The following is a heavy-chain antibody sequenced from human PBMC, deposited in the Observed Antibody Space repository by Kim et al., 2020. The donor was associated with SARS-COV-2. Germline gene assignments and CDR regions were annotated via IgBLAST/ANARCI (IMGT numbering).Heavy chain of an antibody. Sequence: SETLSLTCTASGGSISSYYWSWIRQPPGKGLEWIGYIYYSGSTNYNPSLKSRVTISVDTSKNQFSLKLSSVTAADTAVYYCARVNYYDSSGYSYGWFDPWGQGTLVTVSS. D-gene: IGHD3-22*01. CDR3: ARVNYYDSSGYSYGWFDP. CDR2: IYYSGST. V-gene: IGHV4-59*13. CDR1: GGSISSYY. J-gene: IGHJ5*02.